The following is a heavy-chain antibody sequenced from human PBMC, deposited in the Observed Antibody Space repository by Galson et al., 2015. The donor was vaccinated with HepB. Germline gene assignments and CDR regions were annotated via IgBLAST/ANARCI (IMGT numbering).Heavy chain of an antibody. CDR3: ARGYKSVPRPWFREPVRPGPEQNYYMDV. CDR1: GGTFSSYA. J-gene: IGHJ6*03. CDR2: IIPIFGTA. Sequence: SVKVSCKASGGTFSSYAISWVRQAPGQGLEWMGGIIPIFGTANYAQKLQGRVTMTTDTSTSTAYMELRSLRSDDTAVYYCARGYKSVPRPWFREPVRPGPEQNYYMDVWGKGTTVTVSS. V-gene: IGHV1-69*05. D-gene: IGHD3-10*01.